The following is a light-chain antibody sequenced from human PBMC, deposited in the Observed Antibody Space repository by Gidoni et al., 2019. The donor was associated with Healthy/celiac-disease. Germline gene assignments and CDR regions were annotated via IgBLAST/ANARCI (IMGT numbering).Light chain of an antibody. Sequence: YGASSRGTGIPDRFSGSGAGTDFTLTISRLDHEYVAVYYCQQYGSSRTFGGGTKVEIK. J-gene: IGKJ4*01. V-gene: IGKV3-20*01. CDR2: GAS. CDR3: QQYGSSRT.